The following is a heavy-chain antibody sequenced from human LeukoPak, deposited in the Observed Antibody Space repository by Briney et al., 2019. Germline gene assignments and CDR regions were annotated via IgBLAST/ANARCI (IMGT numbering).Heavy chain of an antibody. J-gene: IGHJ5*02. CDR2: INHSGST. Sequence: SETLSLTCAVYGGSFSGYYWSWIRQPPGKGLEWIGEINHSGSTNYNLSLKSRVTISVDTSKNQFSLKLSSVTAADTAVYYCARGPDYYDSSGYYNWFDPWGQGTLVTVSS. CDR3: ARGPDYYDSSGYYNWFDP. D-gene: IGHD3-22*01. CDR1: GGSFSGYY. V-gene: IGHV4-34*01.